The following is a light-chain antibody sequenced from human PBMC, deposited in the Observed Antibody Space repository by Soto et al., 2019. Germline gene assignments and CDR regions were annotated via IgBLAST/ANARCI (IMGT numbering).Light chain of an antibody. Sequence: QSVLTQPPSVSAAPGQKVTISCSGSRYNVGNNYVSWYQQFPGTAPKLLIRDNNQRPSGIPDRFSGSKSGTSAALGITGRQTGDEADYYCGTWDSSLNVWVFGGGTKVTVL. CDR2: DNN. J-gene: IGLJ3*02. V-gene: IGLV1-51*01. CDR3: GTWDSSLNVWV. CDR1: RYNVGNNY.